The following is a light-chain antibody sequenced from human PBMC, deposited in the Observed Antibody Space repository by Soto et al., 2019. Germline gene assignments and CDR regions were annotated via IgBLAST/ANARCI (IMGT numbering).Light chain of an antibody. CDR2: EVT. CDR1: SSDVGSYNR. CDR3: SSYTTDTTLV. V-gene: IGLV2-18*02. J-gene: IGLJ2*01. Sequence: QSALTQPPSVSGSPGQSVTISCTGTSSDVGSYNRVSWYQQPPGTASQLLIYEVTKRSSGVPDRFSGTKSGNTASLTISGLQAEDEADYYCSSYTTDTTLVFGGGTKLTVL.